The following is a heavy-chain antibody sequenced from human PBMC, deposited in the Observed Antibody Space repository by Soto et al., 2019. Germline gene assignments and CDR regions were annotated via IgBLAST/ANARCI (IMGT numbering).Heavy chain of an antibody. CDR2: ISSSSTTI. Sequence: EVQLVESGGGLVQPGGSLRLSFAASGFTFSSYGMNWVRQAPGKGLGWVSYISSSSTTIYYADSVKGRFTIFRDNAKNSLYLQLNSLRDEDTAVYYCARSPYYYDSSNYYGYWGQGTLVTVSS. V-gene: IGHV3-48*02. J-gene: IGHJ4*02. D-gene: IGHD3-22*01. CDR3: ARSPYYYDSSNYYGY. CDR1: GFTFSSYG.